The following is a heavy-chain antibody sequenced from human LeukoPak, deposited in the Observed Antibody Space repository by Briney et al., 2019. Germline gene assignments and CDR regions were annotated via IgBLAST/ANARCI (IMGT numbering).Heavy chain of an antibody. CDR2: ISYDGSNK. J-gene: IGHJ4*02. V-gene: IGHV3-30-3*01. CDR1: GFTFNSYA. CDR3: AKGVVGATDY. Sequence: PGGSLRLSCAASGFTFNSYAMHWVRQAPGKGLERVAVISYDGSNKYYADSVKGRFTISRDNSKNTLYLQINSLRAEDTAVYYCAKGVVGATDYWGQGTLVTVSS. D-gene: IGHD1-26*01.